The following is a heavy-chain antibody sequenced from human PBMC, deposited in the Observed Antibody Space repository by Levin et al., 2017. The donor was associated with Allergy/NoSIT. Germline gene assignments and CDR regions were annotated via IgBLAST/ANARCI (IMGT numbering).Heavy chain of an antibody. CDR1: GYTFTGYY. D-gene: IGHD4-17*01. CDR2: INPNSGGT. V-gene: IGHV1-2*04. J-gene: IGHJ6*02. CDR3: ARDRAVTGFSGMDV. Sequence: GASVKVSCKASGYTFTGYYMHWVRQAPGQGLEWMGWINPNSGGTNYAQKFQGWVTMTRDTSISTAYMELSRLRSDDTAVYYCARDRAVTGFSGMDVWGQGTTVTVSS.